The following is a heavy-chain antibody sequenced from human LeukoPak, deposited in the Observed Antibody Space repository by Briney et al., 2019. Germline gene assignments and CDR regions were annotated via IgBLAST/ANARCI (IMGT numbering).Heavy chain of an antibody. CDR1: GFTFSSYS. V-gene: IGHV3-21*01. J-gene: IGHJ4*02. CDR2: ISSSSSYI. CDR3: ARDLYYGSGSSMNGDY. Sequence: PGGSLRLSCAASGFTFSSYSMNWVRQAPGKGLEWVSSISSSSSYIYYADSVKGRFTISRDNAKNSLYLQMNSLRAEDTAVYYCARDLYYGSGSSMNGDYWGQGTLVTVSS. D-gene: IGHD3-10*01.